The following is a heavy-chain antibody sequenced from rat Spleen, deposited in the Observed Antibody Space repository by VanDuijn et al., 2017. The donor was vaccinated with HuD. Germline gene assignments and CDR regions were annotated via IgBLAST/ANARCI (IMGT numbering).Heavy chain of an antibody. CDR3: TRVLRGLPYVMDA. V-gene: IGHV5-31*01. J-gene: IGHJ4*01. Sequence: EVQLVESGGGLVQPGRSLKLSCAASGFTFSNYGMAWIRQAPGKGLEWVASLTNTGGSTYYPDSVKGRFTISRDNAKSTLYLQMNSLRSEDTATYYCTRVLRGLPYVMDAWGQGASVTVSS. CDR1: GFTFSNYG. CDR2: LTNTGGST. D-gene: IGHD1-4*01.